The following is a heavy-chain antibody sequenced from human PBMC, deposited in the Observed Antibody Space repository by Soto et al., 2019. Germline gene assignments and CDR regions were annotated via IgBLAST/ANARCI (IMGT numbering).Heavy chain of an antibody. J-gene: IGHJ5*02. V-gene: IGHV3-30-3*01. Sequence: GGSLRLSCAASGFTFNSYAMHWVRQAPGKGLEWVAIISYDGSNKYYADSVKGRFTISRDYSKNTLYLQMNSLRAEDTAVYYCARDPTPSGYSQRGIDPWGQGTLVTVSS. CDR1: GFTFNSYA. CDR2: ISYDGSNK. CDR3: ARDPTPSGYSQRGIDP. D-gene: IGHD3-22*01.